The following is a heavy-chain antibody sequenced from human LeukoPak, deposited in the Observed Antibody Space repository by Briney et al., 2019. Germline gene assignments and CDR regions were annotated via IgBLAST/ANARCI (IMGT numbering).Heavy chain of an antibody. J-gene: IGHJ6*03. CDR1: GGSISSYY. V-gene: IGHV4-59*01. CDR3: ARVIVVPAAMEGIKYYYYYYYMDV. Sequence: SETLSLTCTVSGGSISSYYWSWIRQPPGKGLEWIGYIYYSGSTNYNPSLKSRVTISVDTSKNQFSLKLTSVTAADTAVYYCARVIVVPAAMEGIKYYYYYYYMDVWGKGTTVTVSS. CDR2: IYYSGST. D-gene: IGHD2-2*01.